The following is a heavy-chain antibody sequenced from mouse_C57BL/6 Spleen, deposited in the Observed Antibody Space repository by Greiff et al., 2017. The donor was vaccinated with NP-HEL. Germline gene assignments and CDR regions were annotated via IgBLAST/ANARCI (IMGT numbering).Heavy chain of an antibody. CDR3: AIEEDYYYGSSHFDY. Sequence: VQLQQSGAELVKPGASVKISCKASGYAFSSYWMNWVKQRPGKGLEWIGQIYPGDGDTNYNGKFKGKATLTADKSSSTAYMQLSSLTSEDSAVYFCAIEEDYYYGSSHFDYWGQGTTLTVSS. V-gene: IGHV1-80*01. D-gene: IGHD1-1*01. CDR1: GYAFSSYW. J-gene: IGHJ2*01. CDR2: IYPGDGDT.